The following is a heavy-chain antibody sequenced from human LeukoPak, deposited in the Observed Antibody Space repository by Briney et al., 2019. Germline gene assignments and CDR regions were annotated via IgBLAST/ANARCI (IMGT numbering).Heavy chain of an antibody. Sequence: PGGSLRLSCAASGFTFSSFAMSWVRQAPGKGLEWVSVISGSGGSTDYADSVKGRFTISRDNSKNTLYLQMKSLRVEDTAVYYCAKVPAITMIVSMDVWGQGTAVTVSS. J-gene: IGHJ6*02. CDR2: ISGSGGST. CDR3: AKVPAITMIVSMDV. CDR1: GFTFSSFA. V-gene: IGHV3-23*01. D-gene: IGHD3-22*01.